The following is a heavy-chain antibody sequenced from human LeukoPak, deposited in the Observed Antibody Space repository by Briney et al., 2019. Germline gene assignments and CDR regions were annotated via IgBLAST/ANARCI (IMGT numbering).Heavy chain of an antibody. CDR1: GYTFTSYG. J-gene: IGHJ4*02. D-gene: IGHD6-19*01. CDR2: ISAYNGNT. V-gene: IGHV1-18*01. CDR3: ARDLGYSSGWYILPFDY. Sequence: ASVKVSCKASGYTFTSYGISWVRQAPGQGLEWMGWISAYNGNTNYAQKLQGRVTMTTDTSTSTAYMELRSLRSDDTAVYYCARDLGYSSGWYILPFDYWGQGTLVTVSS.